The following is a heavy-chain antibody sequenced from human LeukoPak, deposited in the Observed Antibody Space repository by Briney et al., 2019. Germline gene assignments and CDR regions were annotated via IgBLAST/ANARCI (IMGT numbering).Heavy chain of an antibody. CDR1: GFTFRDYT. CDR2: INKGGSYI. CDR3: AREVLIVVEPAANTIDY. Sequence: GGSLRLSCAASGFTFRDYTMNWVRQAPGKGLEWVSAINKGGSYIKYADSVKGRFTVSRDNAKNSLFLQMNNLRVEDTAVYFCAREVLIVVEPAANTIDYWGQGTRVTASS. V-gene: IGHV3-21*01. J-gene: IGHJ4*02. D-gene: IGHD2-2*01.